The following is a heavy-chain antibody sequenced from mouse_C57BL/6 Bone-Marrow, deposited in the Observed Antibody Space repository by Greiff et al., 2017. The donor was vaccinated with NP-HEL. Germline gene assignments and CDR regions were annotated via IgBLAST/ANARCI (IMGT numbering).Heavy chain of an antibody. D-gene: IGHD2-2*01. CDR1: GFNIKDDY. CDR2: IVPENGDT. V-gene: IGHV14-4*01. J-gene: IGHJ2*01. Sequence: EVQLQQSGAELVRPGASVKLSCTASGFNIKDDYMHWVKQRPEQGLEWIGWIVPENGDTEYASKFQGKATITADTSSNTAYLQLSSLTSEDTAVYYCTPMVTTYYFDYWGQGTTLTVSS. CDR3: TPMVTTYYFDY.